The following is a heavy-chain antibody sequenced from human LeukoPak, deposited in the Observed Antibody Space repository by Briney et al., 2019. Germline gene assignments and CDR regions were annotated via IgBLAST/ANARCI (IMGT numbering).Heavy chain of an antibody. V-gene: IGHV1-18*01. Sequence: ASVKVSCEASGYTFTSYGISWVRQAPGQGLEWMGWISAYNGNTDYAQSLQGRVTMTTDTCTSTAYMALRSLRSDDTAVYYCTRGGYGDDAFDIWGQGTMVTVSS. J-gene: IGHJ3*02. D-gene: IGHD5-18*01. CDR2: ISAYNGNT. CDR1: GYTFTSYG. CDR3: TRGGYGDDAFDI.